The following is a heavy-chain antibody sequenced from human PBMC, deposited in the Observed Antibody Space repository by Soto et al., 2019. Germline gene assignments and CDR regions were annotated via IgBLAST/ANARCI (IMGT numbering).Heavy chain of an antibody. Sequence: ASVKVSCKASGYTFTSYGISWVRQAPGQGLEWMGWISAYNGNTNYAQKLQGRVTMTTDTSTSTAYMELSSLRSEDTAVYYCAKSVHCSGGSSYSDYWGQGTLVTVSP. J-gene: IGHJ4*02. D-gene: IGHD2-15*01. CDR3: AKSVHCSGGSSYSDY. V-gene: IGHV1-18*01. CDR2: ISAYNGNT. CDR1: GYTFTSYG.